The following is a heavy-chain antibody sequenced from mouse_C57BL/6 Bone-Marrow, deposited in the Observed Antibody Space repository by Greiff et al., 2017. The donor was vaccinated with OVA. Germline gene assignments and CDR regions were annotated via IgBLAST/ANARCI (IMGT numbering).Heavy chain of an antibody. CDR3: ARFLITTVVATPLAY. CDR2: IDPEDGET. J-gene: IGHJ3*01. Sequence: VTLKVSGAELVKPGASVKLSCTASGFNIKDYYMHWVKQRTEQGLEWIGRIDPEDGETKYAPKFQGKATITADTSSNTAYLQLSSLTSEDTAVYYCARFLITTVVATPLAYWGQGTLVTVSA. V-gene: IGHV14-2*01. CDR1: GFNIKDYY. D-gene: IGHD1-1*01.